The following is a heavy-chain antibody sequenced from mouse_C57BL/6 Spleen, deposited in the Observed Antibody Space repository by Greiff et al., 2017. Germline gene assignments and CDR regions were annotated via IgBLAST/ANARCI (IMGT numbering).Heavy chain of an antibody. J-gene: IGHJ1*03. Sequence: VQLQQPGAELVKPGASVKMSCKASGYTFTSYWITWVKQRPGQGLEWIGDIYPGSGSTNYNEKFKSKATLTVDTSSSTAYMQLSSLTSEDSAVYYCARSGFTTVGYFDVWGTGTTVTVSS. CDR3: ARSGFTTVGYFDV. V-gene: IGHV1-55*01. CDR2: IYPGSGST. D-gene: IGHD1-1*01. CDR1: GYTFTSYW.